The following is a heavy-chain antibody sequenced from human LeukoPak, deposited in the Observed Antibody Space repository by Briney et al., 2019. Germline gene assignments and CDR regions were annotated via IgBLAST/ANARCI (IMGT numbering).Heavy chain of an antibody. CDR1: GFTFSSYH. J-gene: IGHJ3*02. CDR2: ITSSSDYI. Sequence: PGGSLRLSCAASGFTFSSYHMDWVRQAPGKGLEWVSFITSSSDYISYADSVKGRFTISRDNAKNSLYLQMNSLGAEDTAVYYCAKRAYSDSDLRAFDIWGEGTTVTISS. V-gene: IGHV3-21*01. D-gene: IGHD5-12*01. CDR3: AKRAYSDSDLRAFDI.